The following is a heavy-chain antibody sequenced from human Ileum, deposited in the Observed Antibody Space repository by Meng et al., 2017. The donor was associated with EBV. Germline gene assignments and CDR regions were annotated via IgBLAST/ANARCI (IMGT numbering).Heavy chain of an antibody. CDR2: FYEGTT. V-gene: IGHV4-59*01. D-gene: IGHD1-26*01. J-gene: IGHJ4*02. CDR1: GVSIIGNY. CDR3: AKGGQWDPLDS. Sequence: HVQLQESGHGLVKPSGTLALTCDVSGVSIIGNYWSWLRQSPVKGLEWIGFFYEGTTNYNPSLKSRVTIAAGPANNQISLRLSSVTSADTAVYYCAKGGQWDPLDSWGRGILVTVSS.